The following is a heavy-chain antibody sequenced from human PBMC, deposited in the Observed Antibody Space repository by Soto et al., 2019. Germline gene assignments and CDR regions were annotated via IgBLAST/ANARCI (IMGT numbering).Heavy chain of an antibody. Sequence: SETLSLTCAVYGGSFSGYYWTWIRQPPGTGLEWIGEINHSGSTNYNPSLKSRVTISVDTSKNQFSLKLSSVTAADTAVYYCARKTMGSLLFQHWGQGTLVTVSS. D-gene: IGHD3-10*01. CDR2: INHSGST. CDR3: ARKTMGSLLFQH. V-gene: IGHV4-34*01. J-gene: IGHJ1*01. CDR1: GGSFSGYY.